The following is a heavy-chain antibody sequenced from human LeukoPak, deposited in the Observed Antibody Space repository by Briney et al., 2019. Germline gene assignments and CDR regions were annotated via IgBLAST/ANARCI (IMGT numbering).Heavy chain of an antibody. CDR3: ARVYAATTSFGFDY. Sequence: ASVKVSCKASGYTFTMYYIHWVRQAPGQGLEWMGWINPNSGGTNYAQKFQGRVTMTRDTSISTAYMELSRLRSDDTAVYYCARVYAATTSFGFDYWGQGTLVTVSS. CDR1: GYTFTMYY. V-gene: IGHV1-2*02. J-gene: IGHJ4*02. CDR2: INPNSGGT. D-gene: IGHD5-24*01.